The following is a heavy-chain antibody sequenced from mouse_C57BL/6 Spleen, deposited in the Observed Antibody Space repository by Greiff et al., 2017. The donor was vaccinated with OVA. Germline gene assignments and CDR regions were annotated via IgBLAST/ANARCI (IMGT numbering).Heavy chain of an antibody. V-gene: IGHV5-6*01. CDR2: ISSGGSYT. Sequence: EVKLVASGGDLVKPGGSLKLSCAASGFTFSSYGLSWVRPTPDKMLELVATISSGGSYTYSPDSVKGRFTLSRDNAKTTLYLQMSSLKSEDTAMYYWARQGYDYASWFAYWGQGTLGTVSA. J-gene: IGHJ3*01. CDR3: ARQGYDYASWFAY. D-gene: IGHD2-4*01. CDR1: GFTFSSYG.